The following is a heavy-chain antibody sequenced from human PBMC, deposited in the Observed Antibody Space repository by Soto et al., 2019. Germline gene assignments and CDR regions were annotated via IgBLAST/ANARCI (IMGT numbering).Heavy chain of an antibody. CDR3: ARDARDRYCTNGVCEGIASYYYGMDV. CDR2: ISSSSSYT. J-gene: IGHJ6*02. D-gene: IGHD2-8*01. Sequence: GGSLRLSCAASGFTFSDYYMSWIRQAPGKGLEWVSYISSSSSYTNYADSVKGRFTISRDNAKNSLYLQMNSLRAEDTAVYYCARDARDRYCTNGVCEGIASYYYGMDVWGRGTTVTVSS. CDR1: GFTFSDYY. V-gene: IGHV3-11*06.